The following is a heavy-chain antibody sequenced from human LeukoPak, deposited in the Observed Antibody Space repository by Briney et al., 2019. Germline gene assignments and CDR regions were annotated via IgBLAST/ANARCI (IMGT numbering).Heavy chain of an antibody. CDR2: ISYDGSNK. Sequence: GRSLRLSCAASGFTFSSYAMHWVRQAPGKGLGWVAVISYDGSNKYYADSVKGRFTISRDNSKNTLYLQMNSLRAEDTAVYYCATLSSGVFDYWGQGTLVTVSS. CDR3: ATLSSGVFDY. V-gene: IGHV3-30*04. J-gene: IGHJ4*02. D-gene: IGHD6-19*01. CDR1: GFTFSSYA.